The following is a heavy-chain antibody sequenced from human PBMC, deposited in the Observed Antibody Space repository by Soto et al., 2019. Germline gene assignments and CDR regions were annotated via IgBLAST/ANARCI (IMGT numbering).Heavy chain of an antibody. D-gene: IGHD3-3*01. V-gene: IGHV4-39*01. CDR2: IYYSGST. Sequence: SETLSLTCTVSGGSISSSSYYWGWIRQPPGKGLEWIGSIYYSGSTYYNPSLKSRVTISVDTSKNQFSLKLSSVTAADTAVYYCARHSLRFLEWPPIGYGMGVWGQGTTVTVSS. CDR1: GGSISSSSYY. J-gene: IGHJ6*01. CDR3: ARHSLRFLEWPPIGYGMGV.